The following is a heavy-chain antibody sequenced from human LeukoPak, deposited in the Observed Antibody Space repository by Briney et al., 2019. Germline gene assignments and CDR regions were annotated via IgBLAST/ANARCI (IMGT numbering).Heavy chain of an antibody. Sequence: ASVKVSCKASGNTFTMYYIHWVRQAPGQGLEWMGMINPSDGATTYAQRFQGRVTMTRDMSTTTVYMDLRSLRAEATAVYFCARERVWVLSASLGGLFASYYTHYYMDVWGRGTAVTVSS. D-gene: IGHD3-16*01. CDR3: ARERVWVLSASLGGLFASYYTHYYMDV. J-gene: IGHJ6*03. CDR2: INPSDGAT. V-gene: IGHV1-46*01. CDR1: GNTFTMYY.